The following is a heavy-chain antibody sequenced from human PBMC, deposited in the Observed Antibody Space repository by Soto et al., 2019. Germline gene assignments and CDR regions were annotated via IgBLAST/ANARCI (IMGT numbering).Heavy chain of an antibody. V-gene: IGHV1-46*01. CDR3: ARTYLYCSSTSCQPDYYYYGMDV. D-gene: IGHD2-2*01. J-gene: IGHJ6*02. CDR2: INPSGGST. Sequence: ASVKVSCKASGYTFTSYYMHWVRQAPGQGLEWMGIINPSGGSTSYAQEFQGRVTVTRDTSTSTVYMELSSLRSEDTAVYYCARTYLYCSSTSCQPDYYYYGMDVWGQGTTVTVSS. CDR1: GYTFTSYY.